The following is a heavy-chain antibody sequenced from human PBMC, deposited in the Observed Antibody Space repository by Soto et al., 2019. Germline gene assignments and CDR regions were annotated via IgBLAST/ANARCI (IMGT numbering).Heavy chain of an antibody. V-gene: IGHV3-23*01. Sequence: GGSLRLSCAASGFTFSSYAMSWVRQAPGKGLEWVSAISGSGGSTYYADSVKGRFTISRDNSKNTLYLQMNSLRAEDTAVYYCAKDLVCIGVTVLCYSYTPVWPNATPFTV. J-gene: IGHJ6*03. D-gene: IGHD2-15*01. CDR1: GFTFSSYA. CDR2: ISGSGGST. CDR3: AKDLVCIGVTVLCYSYTPV.